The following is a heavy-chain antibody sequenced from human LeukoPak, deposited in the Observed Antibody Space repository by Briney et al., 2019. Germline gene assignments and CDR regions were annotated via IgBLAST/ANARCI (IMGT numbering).Heavy chain of an antibody. CDR2: ISGSGGST. D-gene: IGHD4-17*01. CDR3: ARGMHGDYLDYYYYYYMDV. V-gene: IGHV3-23*01. J-gene: IGHJ6*03. Sequence: GGSLRLSCAASGFTFSSYGMSWVRQAPGKGLEWVSAISGSGGSTYYADSVKGRFTISRDNAKNSLYLQMNSLRAEDTAVYYCARGMHGDYLDYYYYYYMDVWGKGTTVTVSS. CDR1: GFTFSSYG.